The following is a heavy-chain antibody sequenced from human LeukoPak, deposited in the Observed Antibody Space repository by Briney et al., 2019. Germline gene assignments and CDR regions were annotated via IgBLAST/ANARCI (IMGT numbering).Heavy chain of an antibody. CDR3: AKGSGYCSGGSCYNYYYYYGMDV. J-gene: IGHJ6*02. CDR1: GFTFSSYG. Sequence: GRSLRLSCAASGFTFSSYGMHWVRQAPGKGLEWVAVISYDGSNKYYADSVKGRFTISRDNSKNTLYLKMNSLRAEDTAVYYCAKGSGYCSGGSCYNYYYYYGMDVWGQGTTVTVSS. D-gene: IGHD2-15*01. V-gene: IGHV3-30*18. CDR2: ISYDGSNK.